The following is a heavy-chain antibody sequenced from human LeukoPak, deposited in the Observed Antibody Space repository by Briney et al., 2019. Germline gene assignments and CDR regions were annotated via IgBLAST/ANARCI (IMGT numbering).Heavy chain of an antibody. J-gene: IGHJ4*02. Sequence: GASVKVSFKASGYTFTVYYMHWVRQAPGQGRERMGWINPNSGGTNYAQKFQGRVTMTTDTSISTAYMELSRLRSDDTAVYYCARDLSGRLDYWGQGTLVTVSS. CDR2: INPNSGGT. CDR3: ARDLSGRLDY. CDR1: GYTFTVYY. V-gene: IGHV1-2*02.